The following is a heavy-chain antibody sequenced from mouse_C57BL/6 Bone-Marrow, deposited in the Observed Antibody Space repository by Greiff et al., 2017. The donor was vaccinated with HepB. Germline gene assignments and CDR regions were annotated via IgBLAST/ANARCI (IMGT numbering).Heavy chain of an antibody. J-gene: IGHJ1*03. D-gene: IGHD2-3*01. CDR3: ARRGGRWLPHWYFDV. CDR1: GYTFTSYW. CDR2: INPSSGYT. V-gene: IGHV1-7*01. Sequence: QVHVKQSGAELAKPGASVKLSCKASGYTFTSYWMHWAKQRPGQGLEWIGYINPSSGYTKYNQKFKDKATLTADKSSSTAYMQLSSLTYEDSAVYYCARRGGRWLPHWYFDVWGTGTTVTVSS.